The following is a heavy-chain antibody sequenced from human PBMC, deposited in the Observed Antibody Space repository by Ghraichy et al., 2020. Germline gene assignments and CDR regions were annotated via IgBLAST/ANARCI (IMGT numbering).Heavy chain of an antibody. CDR2: ISSNGGHT. CDR1: GFTFDASG. CDR3: VSGRRAGSSYYFEY. V-gene: IGHV3-64D*08. Sequence: GESLNISCSASGFTFDASGLHWVRQAPGKGLEYTSSISSNGGHTFYADSVKGRFTISRDNSKNSLYLQMSSLRPEDTAVYYCVSGRRAGSSYYFEYWGQGTPVAVSS. D-gene: IGHD6-6*01. J-gene: IGHJ4*02.